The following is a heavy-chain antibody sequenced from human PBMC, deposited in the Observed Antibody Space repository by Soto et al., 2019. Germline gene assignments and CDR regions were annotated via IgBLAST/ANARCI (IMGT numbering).Heavy chain of an antibody. CDR1: GFSLSTSGVG. J-gene: IGHJ1*01. CDR3: AQRGVYIYGLYFQH. CDR2: IYWDDDK. Sequence: QITLKESGPTLVKPTQTLTLTCTFSGFSLSTSGVGVGWIRQPPGKALEWLALIYWDDDKRYSPSLKSRLTITKDTSKNQVVLTMTNMDPVDTATYYCAQRGVYIYGLYFQHWGQGTLVTVSS. V-gene: IGHV2-5*02. D-gene: IGHD4-17*01.